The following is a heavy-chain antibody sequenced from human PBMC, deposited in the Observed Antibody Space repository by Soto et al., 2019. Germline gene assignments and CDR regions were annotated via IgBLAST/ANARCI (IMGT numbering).Heavy chain of an antibody. CDR3: AHRVLRTVFGLVTTTAIYFDF. V-gene: IGHV2-5*02. J-gene: IGHJ4*02. Sequence: QITLNESGPTQVKPRQTLTLTCTFSGFSLTTSGVGVGWIRQSRGKAPEWLALIYWDDDKRYSPSLKSRLTITKDTSKTQVVLTMADLDPADTATYYCAHRVLRTVFGLVTTTAIYFDFWGQGTPVAVSS. D-gene: IGHD3-3*01. CDR1: GFSLTTSGVG. CDR2: IYWDDDK.